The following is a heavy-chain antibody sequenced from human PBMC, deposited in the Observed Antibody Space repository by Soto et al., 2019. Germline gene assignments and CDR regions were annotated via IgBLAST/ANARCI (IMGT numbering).Heavy chain of an antibody. CDR3: ARANSSSYYYYGMDV. D-gene: IGHD6-6*01. V-gene: IGHV3-13*01. Sequence: EVQLVESGGGLVQPGGSLRLSCAASGFTFSSYDMHWVRQATGKGLEWVSAIGTAGDTYYPGSVKGRFTISRENAKNSLYLQMNSLRAEDTAVYYCARANSSSYYYYGMDVWGQGTTVTVSS. J-gene: IGHJ6*02. CDR2: IGTAGDT. CDR1: GFTFSSYD.